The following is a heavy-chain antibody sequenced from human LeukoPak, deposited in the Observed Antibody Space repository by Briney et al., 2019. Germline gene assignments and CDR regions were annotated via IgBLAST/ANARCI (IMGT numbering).Heavy chain of an antibody. D-gene: IGHD6-19*01. Sequence: GGSLRLSCAASGFTFSSYSMNWVRQAPGKGLEWVSSISSSSSYIYYADSVQGRFTISRDNAKTSLYLQMNSLRAEDTAVYYCARIAVAYDAFDIWGQGTMVTVSS. CDR1: GFTFSSYS. J-gene: IGHJ3*02. CDR3: ARIAVAYDAFDI. V-gene: IGHV3-21*01. CDR2: ISSSSSYI.